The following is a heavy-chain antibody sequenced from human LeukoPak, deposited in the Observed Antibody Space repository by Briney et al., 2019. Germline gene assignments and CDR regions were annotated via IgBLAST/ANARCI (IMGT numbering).Heavy chain of an antibody. V-gene: IGHV3-23*01. J-gene: IGHJ3*02. D-gene: IGHD3-10*01. CDR3: AKDRGLSLWFGVSNAFDM. CDR1: GFTFSSYA. Sequence: GGSLRLSCAASGFTFSSYATSWVRQAPGKGLEWVSVISGNGGTTYYADSVKGRFTISRDNSKNTLYLQMNSLRADDTAVYYCAKDRGLSLWFGVSNAFDMWGKGTMVTVSS. CDR2: ISGNGGTT.